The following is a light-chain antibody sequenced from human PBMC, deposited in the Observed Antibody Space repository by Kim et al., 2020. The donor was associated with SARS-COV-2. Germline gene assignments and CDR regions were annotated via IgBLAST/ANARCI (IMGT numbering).Light chain of an antibody. CDR1: QGLSSY. CDR3: QQYSNGWT. V-gene: IGKV1-5*03. J-gene: IGKJ1*01. Sequence: SASEGDRVTSTGRASQGLSSYLAWYQQKAGEAPKLLIYGASGLETGVPSRFSGSGSGTEFTLTISSLQPDDFATYYCQQYSNGWTFGQGTKVEIK. CDR2: GAS.